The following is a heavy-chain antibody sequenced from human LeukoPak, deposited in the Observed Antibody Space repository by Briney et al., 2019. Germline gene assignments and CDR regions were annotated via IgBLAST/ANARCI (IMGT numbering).Heavy chain of an antibody. D-gene: IGHD3-10*01. CDR1: GGSISSGGYY. CDR2: IYYSGST. CDR3: ARDQAVRVRGVTATNWFDP. Sequence: SQTLSLTCTVSGGSISSGGYYWSWIRQHPGKGLEWIGYIYYSGSTYYNPSLKSRVTISVDTSKNQFSLKLSSVTAADTAVYYCARDQAVRVRGVTATNWFDPWGQGTLVAVSS. J-gene: IGHJ5*02. V-gene: IGHV4-31*03.